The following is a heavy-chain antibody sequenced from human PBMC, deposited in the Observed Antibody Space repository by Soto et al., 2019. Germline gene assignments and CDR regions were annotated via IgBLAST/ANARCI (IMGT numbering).Heavy chain of an antibody. J-gene: IGHJ4*01. CDR3: ARDLDYSDY. CDR2: IYYTGRV. V-gene: IGHV4-61*01. CDR1: VGSVSSGSYY. D-gene: IGHD3-16*01. Sequence: SDTLSISFPVSVGSVSSGSYYWSWIREPPGKGLQWIGYIYYTGRVDNNPSLKSRVTISVETAKNRVSLELSSFTAADKAMYDSARDLDYSDYWGHGTLVTV.